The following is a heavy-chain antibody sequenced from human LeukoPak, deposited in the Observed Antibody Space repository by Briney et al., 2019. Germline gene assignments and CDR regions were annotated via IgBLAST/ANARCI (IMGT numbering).Heavy chain of an antibody. D-gene: IGHD3-22*01. CDR3: AKSSYYDGSGYYREYYFDQ. Sequence: GSLRLSCAASGFTFSTYGMTWVRQAPGKGLEWVSSISGSGGSTYYADSVKGRVTVSRDMNSLRAEDTAVYYCAKSSYYDGSGYYREYYFDQWGQGTLVTVSS. CDR1: GFTFSTYG. CDR2: ISGSGGST. V-gene: IGHV3-23*01. J-gene: IGHJ4*02.